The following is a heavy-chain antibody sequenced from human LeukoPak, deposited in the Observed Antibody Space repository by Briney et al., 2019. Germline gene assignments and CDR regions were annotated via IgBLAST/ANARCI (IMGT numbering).Heavy chain of an antibody. D-gene: IGHD1-14*01. CDR1: GYTFTSHT. Sequence: ASVEVSCKASGYTFTSHTIHWVRQAPGQGLEWMGWISVGNGDSKCSQEFQGRVTLTRDTSATTAYLEVSSLRPEDMAVYYCARERGIRDAVDFWGQGTMVTVSS. CDR3: ARERGIRDAVDF. CDR2: ISVGNGDS. J-gene: IGHJ3*01. V-gene: IGHV1-3*03.